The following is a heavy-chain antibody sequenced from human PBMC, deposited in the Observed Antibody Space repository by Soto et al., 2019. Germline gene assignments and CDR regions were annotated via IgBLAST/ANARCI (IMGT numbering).Heavy chain of an antibody. J-gene: IGHJ5*02. CDR2: ISGDGSST. CDR1: GFTFSSYW. D-gene: IGHD2-2*01. V-gene: IGHV3-74*01. CDR3: ARDRRAEIVVVPAASNRFDP. Sequence: PGGSLRLSCAASGFTFSSYWMHWVRQAPGKGLVWVSRISGDGSSTTYADSVKGRFTISRDNAKNTLYLQMNSLRVEDTAVYYCARDRRAEIVVVPAASNRFDPWGQGTLVTVYS.